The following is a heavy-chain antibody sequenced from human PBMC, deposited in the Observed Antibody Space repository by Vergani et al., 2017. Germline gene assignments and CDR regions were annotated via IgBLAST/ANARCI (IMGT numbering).Heavy chain of an antibody. J-gene: IGHJ3*02. Sequence: QVQLVQSGAEVKKPGSSVKVSCKASGGTFSSYTISWVRQAPGQGLEWMGGIIPMFDTANYAQKFQGRVTITADESTSTAYMELNSLRSEDTAVYYCARPTYGSGSYIDFDIWGQGTMVTVSS. D-gene: IGHD3-10*01. V-gene: IGHV1-69*01. CDR3: ARPTYGSGSYIDFDI. CDR2: IIPMFDTA. CDR1: GGTFSSYT.